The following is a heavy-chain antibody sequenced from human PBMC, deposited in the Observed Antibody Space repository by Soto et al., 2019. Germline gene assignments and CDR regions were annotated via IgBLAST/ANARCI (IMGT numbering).Heavy chain of an antibody. CDR2: ISVSSTYA. J-gene: IGHJ4*02. D-gene: IGHD3-10*01. Sequence: PGGSLRLSCAASGFTFSDYYMSWIPQAPGKGLECVAYISVSSTYANYVDSVEGRFTISRDNAKNSLFLQMNSLRAEDTAVYYCARGVPYYSSEKPANFDYWGQGALVTVSS. CDR1: GFTFSDYY. CDR3: ARGVPYYSSEKPANFDY. V-gene: IGHV3-11*05.